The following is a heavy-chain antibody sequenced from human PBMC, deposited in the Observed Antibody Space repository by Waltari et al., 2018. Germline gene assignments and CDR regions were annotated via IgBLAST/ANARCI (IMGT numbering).Heavy chain of an antibody. D-gene: IGHD3-22*01. J-gene: IGHJ1*01. CDR2: IIPIFGTA. Sequence: QVQLVQSGAEVKKPGSSVKVSCKASGGTFSSYAISWVRQAPGQGLEWMGGIIPIFGTANYAQKFQGRVTITADKSTSTAYMELSSLRSEDTAVYYCARALTYYYDSSGFEGYFQHWGQGTLVTVSS. CDR3: ARALTYYYDSSGFEGYFQH. V-gene: IGHV1-69*14. CDR1: GGTFSSYA.